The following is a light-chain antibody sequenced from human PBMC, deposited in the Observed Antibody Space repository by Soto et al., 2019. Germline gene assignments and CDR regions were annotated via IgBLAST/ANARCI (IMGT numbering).Light chain of an antibody. CDR1: QGIRNF. V-gene: IGKV1-27*01. CDR2: AAS. J-gene: IGKJ3*01. CDR3: QKYSSVPV. Sequence: DIQMTQSPPSLSASEGDRVTITCRASQGIRNFVAWYQQKPGKAPKLLIYAASTLQSGVPSRFSGSGSGTDFTLTINSLQPEDVATYSCQKYSSVPVFGPGTKVEIK.